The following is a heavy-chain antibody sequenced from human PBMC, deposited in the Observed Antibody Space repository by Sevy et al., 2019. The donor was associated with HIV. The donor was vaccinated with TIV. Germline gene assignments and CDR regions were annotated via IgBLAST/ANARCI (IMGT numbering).Heavy chain of an antibody. V-gene: IGHV3-7*01. CDR1: RFAFSSYW. J-gene: IGHJ6*02. D-gene: IGHD4-17*01. CDR3: ATVGSYGDHALLGYYGMDV. Sequence: GSLRLSCAASRFAFSSYWMTWVRQAPGKGLEWVANINQDGSEIYYVDSVMGRLTISRDNARKSLYLQMNSLRVEDTGVYYCATVGSYGDHALLGYYGMDVWGQGTTVTVSS. CDR2: INQDGSEI.